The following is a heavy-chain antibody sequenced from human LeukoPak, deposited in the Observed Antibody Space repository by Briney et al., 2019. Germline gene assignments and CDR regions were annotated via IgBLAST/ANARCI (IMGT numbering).Heavy chain of an antibody. CDR2: IYYSGST. J-gene: IGHJ4*02. D-gene: IGHD3-9*01. CDR3: ARYYDILTGYPDSSGYYGLDY. CDR1: GGSISSGDYY. Sequence: SQTLSLTCTVSGGSISSGDYYWRWIRQPPGKGLEWIGYIYYSGSTYYNPSLKSRVTISVDTSKNQFSLKLSSVPAADTAVYYCARYYDILTGYPDSSGYYGLDYWGQGTLVTVSS. V-gene: IGHV4-30-4*08.